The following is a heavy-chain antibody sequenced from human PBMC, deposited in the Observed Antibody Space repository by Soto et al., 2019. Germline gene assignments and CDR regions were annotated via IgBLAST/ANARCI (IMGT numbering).Heavy chain of an antibody. CDR1: GGTFSAYA. V-gene: IGHV1-69*13. CDR3: ARGLLSRFHNYGMDV. J-gene: IGHJ6*02. D-gene: IGHD2-21*02. CDR2: IMPIFETT. Sequence: GASVKVSCKASGGTFSAYAISWVRQAPGQGLEWMGGIMPIFETTNYAQKFQGRLTITADESTSTGYMALSSLGSEDTAVYYCARGLLSRFHNYGMDVWGQGTTVTV.